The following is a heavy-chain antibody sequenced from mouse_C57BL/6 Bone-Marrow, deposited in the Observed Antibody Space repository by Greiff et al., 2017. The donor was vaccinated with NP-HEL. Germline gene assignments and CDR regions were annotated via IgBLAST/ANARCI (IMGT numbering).Heavy chain of an antibody. Sequence: EVHLVESGGGLVKPGGSLKLSCAASGFTFSSYAMSWVRQTPEKRLEWVATISDGGSYTYYPDNVKGRFTISRDNAKNNLYLQMSHLKSEDTAMYYCARDLNGYYAMDYWGQGTSVTVSS. CDR1: GFTFSSYA. V-gene: IGHV5-4*01. CDR2: ISDGGSYT. J-gene: IGHJ4*01. CDR3: ARDLNGYYAMDY.